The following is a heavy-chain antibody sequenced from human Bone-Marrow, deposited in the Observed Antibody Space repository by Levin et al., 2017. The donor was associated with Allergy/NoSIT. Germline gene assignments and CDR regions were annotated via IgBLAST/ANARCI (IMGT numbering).Heavy chain of an antibody. CDR1: GFTFSSYW. CDR3: AGEATSAFDM. D-gene: IGHD2-2*01. CDR2: INSDGTST. Sequence: LSLTCAASGFTFSSYWMHWVRQAPGKGLVWVSRINSDGTSTVYADSVKGRVTISRDNAKNMLYLQMNSLRVEDTAVYYCAGEATSAFDMWGQGTMVTVSS. V-gene: IGHV3-74*01. J-gene: IGHJ3*02.